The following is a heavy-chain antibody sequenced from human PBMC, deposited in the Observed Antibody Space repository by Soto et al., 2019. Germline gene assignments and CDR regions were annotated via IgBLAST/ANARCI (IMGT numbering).Heavy chain of an antibody. D-gene: IGHD3-3*01. Sequence: EVQLVESGGGLVQPGGSLRLSCAASGFTVSTKYMSWVRQAPGKGLEWVSVIYSGGSTFYADSVRGRFTISRDNSKNTVNLQMNSLRAADTAVYYCARDPWTADYWGQGTLVTVFS. J-gene: IGHJ4*02. V-gene: IGHV3-66*01. CDR3: ARDPWTADY. CDR2: IYSGGST. CDR1: GFTVSTKY.